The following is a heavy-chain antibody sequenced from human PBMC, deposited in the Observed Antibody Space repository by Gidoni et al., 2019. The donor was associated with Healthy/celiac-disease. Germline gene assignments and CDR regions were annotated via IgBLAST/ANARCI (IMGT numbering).Heavy chain of an antibody. CDR3: AKEGYSYGWLLGEGDYGMDV. V-gene: IGHV3-9*01. J-gene: IGHJ6*02. CDR1: GFPFDAFA. D-gene: IGHD5-18*01. Sequence: EVQLVESGGGLVQPGRSLRLSCAASGFPFDAFAMHWFRQAPGKGREWVSGISWNSGSIGYADSVKGRFTISRDNAKNSLYLQMNSLRAEDTALYYCAKEGYSYGWLLGEGDYGMDVWGQGTTVTVSS. CDR2: ISWNSGSI.